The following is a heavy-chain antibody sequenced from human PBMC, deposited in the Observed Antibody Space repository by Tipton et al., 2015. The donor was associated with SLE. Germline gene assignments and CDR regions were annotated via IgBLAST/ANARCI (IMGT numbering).Heavy chain of an antibody. CDR1: GGSFSGYY. D-gene: IGHD6-19*01. Sequence: TLSLTCAVYGGSFSGYYWSWIRQPPGKGLEWIGEINHSGSTNYNPSLKSRVTISVDTSKNQFSLKLSSVTAADTAVYYRAFSGWYGAYYYGMDVWGQGTTVTVSS. CDR2: INHSGST. CDR3: AFSGWYGAYYYGMDV. J-gene: IGHJ6*02. V-gene: IGHV4-34*01.